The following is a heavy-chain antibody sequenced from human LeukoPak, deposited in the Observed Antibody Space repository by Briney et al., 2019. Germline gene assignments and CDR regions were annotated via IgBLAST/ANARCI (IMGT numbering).Heavy chain of an antibody. V-gene: IGHV1-2*06. CDR1: GGTFIDYF. Sequence: ASVKVSCKASGGTFIDYFLHWVRQAPGQGLEWMGRINPNSGGPEYAENFQGRVTMTRDTSVTTAYMELSRVTSDDTAIYYCARDLSSTSNWELDYWGQGTLVTVSS. J-gene: IGHJ4*02. D-gene: IGHD7-27*01. CDR2: INPNSGGP. CDR3: ARDLSSTSNWELDY.